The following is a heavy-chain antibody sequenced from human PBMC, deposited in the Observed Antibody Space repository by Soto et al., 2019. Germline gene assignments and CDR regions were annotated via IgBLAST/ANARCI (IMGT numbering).Heavy chain of an antibody. J-gene: IGHJ6*02. Sequence: ASVKVSCKSSGGTFSSYAISWVRQAPGQGLEWMGGIIPIFGTANYAQKFQGRVTITADESTSTAYMELSSLRSEDTAVYYCAREGRTGGPYYYYYGMDVWGQGTTVTVSS. CDR3: AREGRTGGPYYYYYGMDV. CDR2: IIPIFGTA. V-gene: IGHV1-69*13. CDR1: GGTFSSYA.